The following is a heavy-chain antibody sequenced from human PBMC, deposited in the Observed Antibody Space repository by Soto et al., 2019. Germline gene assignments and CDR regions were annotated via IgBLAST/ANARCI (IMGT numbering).Heavy chain of an antibody. CDR3: GRRQLCLPAPNFDY. J-gene: IGHJ4*02. CDR1: GGSISSSNW. D-gene: IGHD5-18*01. CDR2: IYHSGST. Sequence: QVQLQESGPGLVKPSGTLSLTCAVSGGSISSSNWWSWVRQPPGHGLEWIGEIYHSGSTNYTPYLKSRVTISVDKSKNQFSLKLSSVTAADTAVYYCGRRQLCLPAPNFDYWGQGTLVTVSS. V-gene: IGHV4-4*02.